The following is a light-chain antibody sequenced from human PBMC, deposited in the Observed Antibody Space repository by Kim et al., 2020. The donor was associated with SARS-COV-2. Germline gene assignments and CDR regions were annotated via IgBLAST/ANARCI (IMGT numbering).Light chain of an antibody. V-gene: IGLV1-44*01. CDR1: RSNIGSNA. CDR3: AAWDDSLNGVL. Sequence: QSVLTQPPSASGTPGQRVTISCSGSRSNIGSNAVNWYQQLPGTAPKLLIYSDDHRPSGVPDRFSGSKSGTSASLAISGLQSEDEADYYCAAWDDSLNGVLFGVGTQLTVL. CDR2: SDD. J-gene: IGLJ2*01.